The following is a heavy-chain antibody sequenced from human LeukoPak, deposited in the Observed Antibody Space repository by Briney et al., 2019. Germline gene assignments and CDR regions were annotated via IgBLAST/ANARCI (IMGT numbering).Heavy chain of an antibody. Sequence: PGGSLRLSCAASGFTFSSYAMSWVRQAPGKGLEWVSAISGSGGSTYYADSVKGRFTISRDNSKNTLYLQMNSLRAEGTAVYYCANYRPGSSGYGSGYWGQGTLVTVSS. J-gene: IGHJ4*02. CDR1: GFTFSSYA. D-gene: IGHD5-12*01. CDR3: ANYRPGSSGYGSGY. CDR2: ISGSGGST. V-gene: IGHV3-23*01.